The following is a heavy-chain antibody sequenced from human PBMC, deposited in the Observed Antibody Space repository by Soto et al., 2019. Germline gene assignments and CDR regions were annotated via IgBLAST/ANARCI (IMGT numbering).Heavy chain of an antibody. J-gene: IGHJ2*01. CDR3: ARRTVGWYFDL. D-gene: IGHD4-17*01. V-gene: IGHV3-23*01. CDR2: ISGSGGST. Sequence: EVQLLESGGGLVQPGGSLRLSCAASGFTFSIYAMNWVRQAPGKGLEWVSVISGSGGSTYYEDSVKGRFTISRDNSKNTLYLQMNSLRAEATAVYYCARRTVGWYFDLWGRGTLVTVSS. CDR1: GFTFSIYA.